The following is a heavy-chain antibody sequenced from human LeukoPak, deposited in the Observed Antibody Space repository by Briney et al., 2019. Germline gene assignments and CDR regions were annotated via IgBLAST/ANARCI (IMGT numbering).Heavy chain of an antibody. V-gene: IGHV3-23*01. CDR3: AKDNYGGIFAS. J-gene: IGHJ4*02. D-gene: IGHD4-17*01. Sequence: GESLRLPCAASGFTFSAYGMSWVRQAPGKGLEWVSHISDTVRDTWYANSVKGRFIISRDNSRDTVYLQTSSLRPEDTALYFCAKDNYGGIFASWGQGTLVTVSS. CDR2: ISDTVRDT. CDR1: GFTFSAYG.